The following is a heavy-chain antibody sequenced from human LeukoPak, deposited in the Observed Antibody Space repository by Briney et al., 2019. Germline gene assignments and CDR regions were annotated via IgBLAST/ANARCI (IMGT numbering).Heavy chain of an antibody. CDR2: IYYSGST. CDR3: ARGPYGDSFFGY. J-gene: IGHJ4*02. V-gene: IGHV4-59*01. Sequence: PGGSLRLSCAASGFTLVTYGMTWVRQAPGRGLEWIGYIYYSGSTIYSPSLKSRVTISVDTSKNQFSLKLSSVTAADTAVYYCARGPYGDSFFGYWGQGTLVTVSS. D-gene: IGHD4-17*01. CDR1: GFTLVTYG.